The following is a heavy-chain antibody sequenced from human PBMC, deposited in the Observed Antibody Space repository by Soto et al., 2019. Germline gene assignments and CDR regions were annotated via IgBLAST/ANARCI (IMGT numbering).Heavy chain of an antibody. CDR1: GFTFSTYG. D-gene: IGHD6-19*01. CDR2: ISHDGSNK. J-gene: IGHJ4*02. Sequence: PGGSLRLSCAASGFTFSTYGMHWVRQAPGKGLEWVAVISHDGSNKYYADSVKGRFTISRDNSKNTLYLQMNSLKPEDTAVYYYANGYRSGWYYFDYWGQGTLVTVSS. CDR3: ANGYRSGWYYFDY. V-gene: IGHV3-30*18.